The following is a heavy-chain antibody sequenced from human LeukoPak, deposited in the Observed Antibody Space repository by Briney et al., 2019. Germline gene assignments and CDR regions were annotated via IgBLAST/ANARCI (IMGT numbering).Heavy chain of an antibody. CDR3: ARGHVVVPAANMGVYYYYYYYGMDV. Sequence: ASVKVCCKASGYTFTSYDIKWVRQATGQGLEWMGWMNPNRGNTGYAQKFQGRVTMTRNTSISTAYMELSSLRSEDSAVYYCARGHVVVPAANMGVYYYYYYYGMDVWGQGTTVTVSS. CDR1: GYTFTSYD. CDR2: MNPNRGNT. V-gene: IGHV1-8*01. J-gene: IGHJ6*02. D-gene: IGHD2-2*01.